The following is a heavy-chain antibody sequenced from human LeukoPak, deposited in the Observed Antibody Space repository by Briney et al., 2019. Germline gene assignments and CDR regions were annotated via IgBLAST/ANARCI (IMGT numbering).Heavy chain of an antibody. CDR3: ARDAMYSSSPLDY. CDR1: GYTFTSYG. J-gene: IGHJ4*02. D-gene: IGHD6-6*01. V-gene: IGHV1-18*01. Sequence: GSVTVSCKASGYTFTSYGISWVRQAPGQGVEWMGWISAYNGNTNYAQKLQGRVTMTTDTSTSTAYMELRSLISDDTAVYYCARDAMYSSSPLDYWGQGTLVTVSS. CDR2: ISAYNGNT.